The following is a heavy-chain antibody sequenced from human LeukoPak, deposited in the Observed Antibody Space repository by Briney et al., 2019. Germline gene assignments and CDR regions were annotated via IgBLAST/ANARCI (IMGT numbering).Heavy chain of an antibody. CDR2: ISAYNGDT. CDR3: ARDRRGRAVAKPYYYNGMDV. CDR1: GYMFTSFG. V-gene: IGHV1-18*01. J-gene: IGHJ6*04. D-gene: IGHD6-19*01. Sequence: ASVKVSCKASGYMFTSFGISWVRRAPGQGLEWMGWISAYNGDTKYAQKFQGRVTMTTDISTRTAYMEVRSLRSDDTAVYDCARDRRGRAVAKPYYYNGMDVWGEGTTVTVSS.